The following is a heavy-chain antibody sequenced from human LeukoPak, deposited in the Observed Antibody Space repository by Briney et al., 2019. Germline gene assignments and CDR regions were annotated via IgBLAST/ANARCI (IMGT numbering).Heavy chain of an antibody. CDR2: ITTYNGKT. D-gene: IGHD3-10*01. CDR3: ARDIRGNVHFDY. CDR1: GYTFASYG. V-gene: IGHV1-18*01. J-gene: IGHJ4*02. Sequence: ASVKVSCKASGYTFASYGINWVRQAPGQGLEWMGRITTYNGKTNYAQKFQARVTMTTDTSTNTAFMELRSLRSDDTALYYCARDIRGNVHFDYWGQGTLVTVSS.